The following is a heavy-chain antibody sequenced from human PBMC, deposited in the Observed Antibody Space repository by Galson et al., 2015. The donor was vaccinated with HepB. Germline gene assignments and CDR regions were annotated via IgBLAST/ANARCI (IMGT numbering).Heavy chain of an antibody. V-gene: IGHV3-33*01. CDR2: IWNDGSES. Sequence: SLRLSCAASRFVFRNYGMHWVRQAPGKGLEWVAVIWNDGSESYYADSVKGRFTASRDTSKYTLYLQMDSLRVEDTAVYYCVRGRNYPSSYFDYWGQGTLVAVSS. D-gene: IGHD1-7*01. CDR3: VRGRNYPSSYFDY. J-gene: IGHJ4*02. CDR1: RFVFRNYG.